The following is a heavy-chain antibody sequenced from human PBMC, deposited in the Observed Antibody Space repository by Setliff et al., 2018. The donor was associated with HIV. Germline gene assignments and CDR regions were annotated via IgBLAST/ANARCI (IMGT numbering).Heavy chain of an antibody. Sequence: GSLRLSCSTSGFNFRDSWMSWLRLAPGKGLEWVANISPDGSERYSVDSVRGRFTVSRDNAKNSLYLQMSSLRAEDMAVYYCAKDGSGWSQHWGHYSTFGWGQGTLVTVSS. CDR3: AKDGSGWSQHWGHYSTFG. J-gene: IGHJ4*02. V-gene: IGHV3-7*01. CDR1: GFNFRDSW. CDR2: ISPDGSER. D-gene: IGHD6-19*01.